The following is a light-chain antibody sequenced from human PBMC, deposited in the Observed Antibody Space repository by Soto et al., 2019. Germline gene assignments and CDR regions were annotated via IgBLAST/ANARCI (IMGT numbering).Light chain of an antibody. CDR3: QQYNDLST. Sequence: DIQMTQSPSTLSASVGDTVTITCRASQTIGTWLAWYQQKPAKAPNLLIYKASTLESGVPSRFSGSGSGTEFTLTISSLQADDFATYYCQQYNDLSTFGGGTKVDIK. J-gene: IGKJ4*01. CDR2: KAS. V-gene: IGKV1-5*03. CDR1: QTIGTW.